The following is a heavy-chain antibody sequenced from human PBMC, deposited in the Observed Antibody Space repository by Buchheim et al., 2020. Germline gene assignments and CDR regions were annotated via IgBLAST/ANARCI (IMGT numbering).Heavy chain of an antibody. D-gene: IGHD2/OR15-2a*01. CDR2: INEDGTEK. V-gene: IGHV3-7*03. Sequence: EVYLVESGGGLVQPGGSLRLSCAASGFTFRNYWMNWVRQAPGKGLEWVAYINEDGTEKYYVDSVKGRFTISRDNAMSSVDRQMSSLRVEDTAVYYCAKHSIPWGQGT. CDR3: AKHSIP. J-gene: IGHJ5*02. CDR1: GFTFRNYW.